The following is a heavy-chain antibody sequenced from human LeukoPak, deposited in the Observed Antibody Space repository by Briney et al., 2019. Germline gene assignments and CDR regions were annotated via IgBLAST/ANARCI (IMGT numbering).Heavy chain of an antibody. V-gene: IGHV3-48*03. CDR1: GFTFSSYE. D-gene: IGHD3-16*01. J-gene: IGHJ4*02. CDR3: AVLYDYAWGRYNFDS. CDR2: ISSSGSTI. Sequence: GSLRLSCATSGFTFSSYEMNWVRQAPGKGLEWVSYISSSGSTIYYADSVKGRFTISRDNAKNSLYLQMNSQRAEDTAVYYCAVLYDYAWGRYNFDSWGQGTLVTVSS.